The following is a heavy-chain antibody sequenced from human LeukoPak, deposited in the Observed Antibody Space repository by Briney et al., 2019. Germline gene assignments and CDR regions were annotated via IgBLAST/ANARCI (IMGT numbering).Heavy chain of an antibody. V-gene: IGHV4-4*02. CDR1: VGSISSSNW. CDR3: ARSHYYDSSGSHNNWFDP. D-gene: IGHD3-22*01. Sequence: PSETLSLTCAVSVGSISSSNWWSWVRQPPGKGLEWIGEIYHSGSTNYNPSLKSRVTISVGTSKNQFSLKLSSVTAADTAVYYCARSHYYDSSGSHNNWFDPWGQGTLVTVSS. CDR2: IYHSGST. J-gene: IGHJ5*02.